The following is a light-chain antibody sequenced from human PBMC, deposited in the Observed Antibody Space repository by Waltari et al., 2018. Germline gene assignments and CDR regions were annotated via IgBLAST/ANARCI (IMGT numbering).Light chain of an antibody. CDR1: AFPKQY. J-gene: IGLJ3*02. V-gene: IGLV3-25*03. Sequence: SYELTQPPSVSVSPGQTAAITCPGDAFPKQYAYWYQQKPAQAPVLLIYKDTDRPSGIPERFSGSTSGTTVTLTISGVQAEDEADYYCQSTDRSDRWVFGGGTKLTVL. CDR2: KDT. CDR3: QSTDRSDRWV.